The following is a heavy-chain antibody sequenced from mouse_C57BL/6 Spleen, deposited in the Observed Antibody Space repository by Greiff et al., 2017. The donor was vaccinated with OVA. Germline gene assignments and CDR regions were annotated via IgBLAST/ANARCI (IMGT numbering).Heavy chain of an antibody. V-gene: IGHV5-6*01. CDR2: ISSGGSYT. CDR3: ARDYYGSSSFDY. Sequence: EVHLVESGGDLVKPGGSLKLSCAASVFTFSSYGMSWVRQTPDKRLEWVATISSGGSYTYYPDSVKGRFTISRDNAKNTLYLQMSSLKSEDTAMYYCARDYYGSSSFDYWGQGTTLTVSS. CDR1: VFTFSSYG. D-gene: IGHD1-1*01. J-gene: IGHJ2*01.